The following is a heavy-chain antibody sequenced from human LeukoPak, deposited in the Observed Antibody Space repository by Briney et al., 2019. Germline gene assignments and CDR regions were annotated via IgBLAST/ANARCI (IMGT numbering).Heavy chain of an antibody. D-gene: IGHD3-22*01. CDR2: IYYSGST. CDR1: GYSISSSNW. V-gene: IGHV4-28*01. Sequence: SETLSLTCAVSGYSISSSNWWGWIRQPPGKGLEWIGYIYYSGSTYYNPSLKSRVTMSVDTSKSQFSLKLSSVTTVDTAVYYCARTQDGYYDSSGYYPAVGAFDIWGQGTMVTVSS. J-gene: IGHJ3*02. CDR3: ARTQDGYYDSSGYYPAVGAFDI.